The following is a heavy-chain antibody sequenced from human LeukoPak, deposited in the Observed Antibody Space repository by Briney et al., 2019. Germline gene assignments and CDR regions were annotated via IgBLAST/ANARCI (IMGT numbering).Heavy chain of an antibody. V-gene: IGHV3-33*01. CDR3: TRDFDFSSAI. Sequence: GGSLRLSCAASGFTFSSYGMHWVRQAPGKGLEWVAVIWYDGSNKYYADSVKGRFTISRDNSKNTPYLQMNSLRAEDTAVYYCTRDFDFSSAIWGQGTLVTVSS. J-gene: IGHJ4*02. CDR1: GFTFSSYG. CDR2: IWYDGSNK. D-gene: IGHD3-3*01.